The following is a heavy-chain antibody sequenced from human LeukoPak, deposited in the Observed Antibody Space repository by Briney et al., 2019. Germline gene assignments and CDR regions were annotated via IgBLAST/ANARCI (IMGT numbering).Heavy chain of an antibody. Sequence: GGSLRLSCAASRFTFSTYAMIWVRQAPGKGLEWVSAITASGGNTYYADPVKGRFTISRDNSKNTLYLQVNSLRAEDTAVYYCAKGNGYSYGRYYFDYWGQGTLVTVSS. V-gene: IGHV3-23*01. D-gene: IGHD5-18*01. CDR3: AKGNGYSYGRYYFDY. J-gene: IGHJ4*02. CDR2: ITASGGNT. CDR1: RFTFSTYA.